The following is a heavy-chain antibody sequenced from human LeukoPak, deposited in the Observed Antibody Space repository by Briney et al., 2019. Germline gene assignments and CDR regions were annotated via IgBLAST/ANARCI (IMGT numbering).Heavy chain of an antibody. J-gene: IGHJ4*02. Sequence: SETLSLTCTVSGGSISSYYWSWIRQPRGKGLEWIGYIYYTGNTNYNPSLKSRVTISVDTSKNQFSLKLSSVTAADTAVYYCARDRSPASSGYSYFDYWGQGTLVTVSS. V-gene: IGHV4-59*01. CDR1: GGSISSYY. CDR2: IYYTGNT. CDR3: ARDRSPASSGYSYFDY. D-gene: IGHD3-22*01.